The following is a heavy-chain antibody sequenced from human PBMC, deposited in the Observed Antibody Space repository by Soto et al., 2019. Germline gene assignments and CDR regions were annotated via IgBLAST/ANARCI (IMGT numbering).Heavy chain of an antibody. D-gene: IGHD1-1*01. V-gene: IGHV3-23*01. CDR2: ISGSGGST. CDR3: AKGEELDTYYFDY. Sequence: EVQLLESGGGLVQPGGSLRLSCAASGFTFSSYAMSWVRQAPGKGLEWVSAISGSGGSTYYADSVKGRFTISRDNSKNPLYLQMNSLRAEDTAVYYCAKGEELDTYYFDYWGQGTLVTVSS. J-gene: IGHJ4*02. CDR1: GFTFSSYA.